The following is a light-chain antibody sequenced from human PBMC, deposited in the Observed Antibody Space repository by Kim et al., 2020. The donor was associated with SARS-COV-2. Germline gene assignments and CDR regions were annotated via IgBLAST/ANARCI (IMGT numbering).Light chain of an antibody. V-gene: IGLV3-1*01. Sequence: VSPGQTASITCSGDKLGDKYACLYQQKPGQSPVLVIYQDSKRPSGIPERVSGSNSGNTATLTISGTQAMDEADYYCQAWDSSTVVFGGGTQLTVL. CDR2: QDS. CDR1: KLGDKY. CDR3: QAWDSSTVV. J-gene: IGLJ2*01.